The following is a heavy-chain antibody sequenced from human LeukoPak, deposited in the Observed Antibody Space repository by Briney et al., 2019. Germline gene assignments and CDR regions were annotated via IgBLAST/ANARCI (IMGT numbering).Heavy chain of an antibody. CDR1: GYSISSGYY. CDR2: IYHSGST. Sequence: SETLSLTCTVSGYSISSGYYWGWIRQPPGKGLEWIGSIYHSGSTYYNPSLKSRVTISVDTSKNQFSLKLSSVTAADTAVYYCARGNYGSGSYQVNWGQGTLVAVSS. J-gene: IGHJ4*02. V-gene: IGHV4-38-2*02. CDR3: ARGNYGSGSYQVN. D-gene: IGHD3-10*01.